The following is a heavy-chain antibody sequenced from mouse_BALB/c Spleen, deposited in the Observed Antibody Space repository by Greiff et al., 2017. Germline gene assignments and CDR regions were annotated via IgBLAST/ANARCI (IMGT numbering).Heavy chain of an antibody. V-gene: IGHV1-4*01. CDR1: GYTFTSYT. D-gene: IGHD1-1*01. Sequence: QVQLKESGAELARPGASVKMSCKASGYTFTSYTMHWVKQRPGQGLEWIGYINPSSGYTNYNQKFKDKATLTADKSSSTAYMQLSSLTSEDSAVYYCARSTTPGNGYFDVWGAGTTVTVSS. CDR3: ARSTTPGNGYFDV. J-gene: IGHJ1*01. CDR2: INPSSGYT.